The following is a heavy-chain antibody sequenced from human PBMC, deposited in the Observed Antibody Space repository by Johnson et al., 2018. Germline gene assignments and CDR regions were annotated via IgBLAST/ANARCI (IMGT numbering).Heavy chain of an antibody. Sequence: VQLVEAGGGLVQPGGSLRLSCAASGFTFSRYAMSWVRQAPGKGLEWVSAISGSGGGTYYADAVTGRFTISGDNSKNTQYLQMNRLRAEDTAVYYCAKSGSWSWVVPAANYYYYMDGWGKGTTVTVSS. CDR1: GFTFSRYA. CDR2: ISGSGGGT. J-gene: IGHJ6*03. CDR3: AKSGSWSWVVPAANYYYYMDG. D-gene: IGHD2-2*01. V-gene: IGHV3-23*04.